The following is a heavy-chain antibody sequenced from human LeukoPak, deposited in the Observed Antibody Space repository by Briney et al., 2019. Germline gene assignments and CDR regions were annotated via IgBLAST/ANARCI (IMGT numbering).Heavy chain of an antibody. Sequence: GGSLRLSCAASGFTFSSYWMSWVRQAPGKGLEWVANIKQDGSEKYYVDSVKGRFTISRDNAKNSLFLQMNSLRADDTAVYYCARGAYSYGTYYFDYWGQGTLVTVSS. V-gene: IGHV3-7*01. CDR3: ARGAYSYGTYYFDY. CDR1: GFTFSSYW. J-gene: IGHJ4*02. CDR2: IKQDGSEK. D-gene: IGHD5-18*01.